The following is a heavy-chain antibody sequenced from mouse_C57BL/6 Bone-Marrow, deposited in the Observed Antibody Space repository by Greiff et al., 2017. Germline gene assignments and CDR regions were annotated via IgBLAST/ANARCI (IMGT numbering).Heavy chain of an antibody. CDR3: ARGGNYGGYYLDY. J-gene: IGHJ2*01. CDR1: GYTFTTYP. D-gene: IGHD2-1*01. CDR2: FHPYNDDT. Sequence: VQLQESGAELVKPGASVKMSCKASGYTFTTYPIEWMKQNHGKSLEWIGNFHPYNDDTKYNEKFKGKATLTVEKSSSTVYLELSRLTSDGSAVYYCARGGNYGGYYLDYWGQGTTLTVSS. V-gene: IGHV1-47*01.